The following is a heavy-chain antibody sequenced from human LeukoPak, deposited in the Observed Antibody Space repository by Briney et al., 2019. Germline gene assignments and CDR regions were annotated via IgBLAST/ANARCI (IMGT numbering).Heavy chain of an antibody. CDR2: IKEDASEE. D-gene: IGHD6-25*01. J-gene: IGHJ4*02. CDR3: AIAAGWELGY. CDR1: GFTSSRHW. Sequence: PGGSLRLSCAVSGFTSSRHWMSWVRQTPEKGLEWVANIKEDASEENYVDSVKGRFTISRDYAKNSLYLQMNSLRAEDTAVYYCAIAAGWELGYWGQGTLVTVSS. V-gene: IGHV3-7*01.